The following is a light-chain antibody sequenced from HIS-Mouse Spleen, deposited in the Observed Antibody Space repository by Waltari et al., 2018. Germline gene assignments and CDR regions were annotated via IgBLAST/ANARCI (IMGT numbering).Light chain of an antibody. J-gene: IGLJ2*01. CDR3: AAWDDSLSGVV. Sequence: QSVLTQPPSASGTPGQRVTISCSGSSSNFGRKYLYWYQQLPGTPPKLPTYRNNQRPSGVPDRFSGSKSGTSASLAISGLRSEDEADYYCAAWDDSLSGVVFGGGTKLTVL. V-gene: IGLV1-47*01. CDR1: SSNFGRKY. CDR2: RNN.